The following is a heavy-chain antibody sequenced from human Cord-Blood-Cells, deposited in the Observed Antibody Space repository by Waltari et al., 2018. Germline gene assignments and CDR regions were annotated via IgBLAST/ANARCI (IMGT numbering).Heavy chain of an antibody. J-gene: IGHJ5*02. D-gene: IGHD6-6*01. CDR3: ARDRGINSSSWDWFDP. V-gene: IGHV4-59*01. Sequence: QVQLQESGPGLVKPSETLSLTCTVSGGSISSYYWSWIRQPPGKGLEWIGYIYYSGSTNYNPSLKSRVTISVDTSKNQFSLKLSSVTAADTAVYYCARDRGINSSSWDWFDPWGQGTLVTVSS. CDR1: GGSISSYY. CDR2: IYYSGST.